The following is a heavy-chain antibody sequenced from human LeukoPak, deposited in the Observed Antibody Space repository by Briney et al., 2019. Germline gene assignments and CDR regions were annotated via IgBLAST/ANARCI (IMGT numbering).Heavy chain of an antibody. CDR3: AKDILGYCSGGSCYNWFDP. D-gene: IGHD2-15*01. CDR1: GFTFSSYA. J-gene: IGHJ5*02. V-gene: IGHV3-23*01. Sequence: GGSLRLSCAASGFTFSSYAMSWVRQAPGKGLEWVSAISGSGGSTYYADSVKGRFTISRDNSKNTLYLQMNSLRAEDTAVYYCAKDILGYCSGGSCYNWFDPWGQGTLVTVSS. CDR2: ISGSGGST.